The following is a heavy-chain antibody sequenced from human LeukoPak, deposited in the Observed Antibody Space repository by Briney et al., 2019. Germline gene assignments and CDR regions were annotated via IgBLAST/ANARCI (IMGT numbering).Heavy chain of an antibody. J-gene: IGHJ5*02. V-gene: IGHV4-31*03. Sequence: SETLSLTCTVSGGSISSGGYYWSWIRQHPGKGLEWIGYIYYSGSTYYNPSLKSRVTISVDTSKNQFSLKLSSVTAADTAVYYCARVRLLEGWFDPWGQGTLVTVSS. CDR1: GGSISSGGYY. D-gene: IGHD5-24*01. CDR3: ARVRLLEGWFDP. CDR2: IYYSGST.